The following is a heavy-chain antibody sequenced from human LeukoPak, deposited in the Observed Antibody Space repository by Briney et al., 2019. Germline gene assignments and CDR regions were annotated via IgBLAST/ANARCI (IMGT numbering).Heavy chain of an antibody. CDR2: VSGSGDNT. Sequence: GGSLRLSCAASGFTFINYAMSWVRQAPGKGLEWVSAVSGSGDNTYYADSVKGRFTISRDNIKNTVYLQMNSLRAEDTAVYYCAKERVSCSSTSCYPDAFDIWGQGTMVTVSS. J-gene: IGHJ3*02. CDR3: AKERVSCSSTSCYPDAFDI. D-gene: IGHD2-2*01. V-gene: IGHV3-23*01. CDR1: GFTFINYA.